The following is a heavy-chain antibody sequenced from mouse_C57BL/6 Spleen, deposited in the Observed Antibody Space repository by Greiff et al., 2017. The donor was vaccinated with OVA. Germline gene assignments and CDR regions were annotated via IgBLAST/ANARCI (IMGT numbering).Heavy chain of an antibody. CDR2: IWSGGST. CDR3: ARNAYSFDY. CDR1: GFSLTSYG. J-gene: IGHJ2*01. Sequence: VQLQQSGPGLVQPSQSLSITCPVSGFSLTSYGVHWVRPSPGKGLEWLGVIWSGGSTGYNAAFISRLSISKDNSKSQVFFKMNSLQADDTAIYYCARNAYSFDYWGQGTTLTVSS. D-gene: IGHD2-10*01. V-gene: IGHV2-2*01.